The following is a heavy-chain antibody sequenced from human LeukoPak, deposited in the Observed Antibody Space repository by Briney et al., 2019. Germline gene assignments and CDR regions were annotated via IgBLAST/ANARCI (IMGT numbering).Heavy chain of an antibody. J-gene: IGHJ4*02. D-gene: IGHD7-27*01. Sequence: GGSLRLSCAASGLTFSDYYMNWIRQAPGKGLEWVSYISSSGGTTYYPDSVKGRFTISRDNSKKSLYLQMSSLRADDTAVYYCAGDNWGPDYWGQGILVTVSS. CDR2: ISSSGGTT. CDR1: GLTFSDYY. V-gene: IGHV3-11*04. CDR3: AGDNWGPDY.